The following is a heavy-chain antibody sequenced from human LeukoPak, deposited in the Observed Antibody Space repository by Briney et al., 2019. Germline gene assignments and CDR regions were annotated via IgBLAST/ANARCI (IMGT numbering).Heavy chain of an antibody. V-gene: IGHV3-7*01. J-gene: IGHJ1*01. CDR3: PQADFQH. CDR2: IKGDGSER. Sequence: PGGSLRLSCAASGFTFYNYWMSWVRQAPGKGLEWVACIKGDGSERYHVDSVKGRFTISRDNAKNSLYLQMNSLRVEDTAIYYCPQADFQHWGQGTLVTVSS. CDR1: GFTFYNYW.